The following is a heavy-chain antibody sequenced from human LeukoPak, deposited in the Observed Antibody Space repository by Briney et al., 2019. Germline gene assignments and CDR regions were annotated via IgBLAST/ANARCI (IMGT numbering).Heavy chain of an antibody. CDR1: GGSISSYS. D-gene: IGHD5-18*01. CDR2: IYYSGST. J-gene: IGHJ3*02. Sequence: SETLSLTCTVSGGSISSYSWSWIRQPPGKGLEWIGYIYYSGSTNYNPSLKSRVTISVDTSKNQFSLKLSSVTAADTAVYYCARGYSYGSGAFDIWGQGTMVTVSS. CDR3: ARGYSYGSGAFDI. V-gene: IGHV4-59*01.